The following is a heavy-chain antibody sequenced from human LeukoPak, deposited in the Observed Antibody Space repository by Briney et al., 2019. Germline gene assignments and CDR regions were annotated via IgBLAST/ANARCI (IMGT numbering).Heavy chain of an antibody. CDR2: TYYRSKWYT. J-gene: IGHJ4*02. Sequence: SQTLSLTCAIFGDSVSSNSGGWNWIRQSPSRGLECLGRTYYRSKWYTDYKLSVKGRISINPDTSKNQISLQLNSVTPEDTAVYYCARGPAVADHWGQGILVTVSS. V-gene: IGHV6-1*01. CDR3: ARGPAVADH. CDR1: GDSVSSNSGG. D-gene: IGHD6-19*01.